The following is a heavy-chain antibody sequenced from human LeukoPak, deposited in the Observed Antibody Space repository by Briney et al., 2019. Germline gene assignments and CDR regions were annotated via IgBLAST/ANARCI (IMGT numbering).Heavy chain of an antibody. CDR1: GYTFTSYD. CDR2: MNPNSGNT. J-gene: IGHJ4*02. CDR3: ALYGGDYADTPGY. D-gene: IGHD4-17*01. Sequence: GASVKVSCKASGYTFTSYDINWVRQATGQRLEWIGWMNPNSGNTGYAQKFQGRVNMTRNTSISTDYMELSSLRSEDTAVYYCALYGGDYADTPGYWGQGTLVTVSS. V-gene: IGHV1-8*01.